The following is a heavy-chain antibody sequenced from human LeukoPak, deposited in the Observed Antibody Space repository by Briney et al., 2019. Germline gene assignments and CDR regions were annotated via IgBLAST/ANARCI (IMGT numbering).Heavy chain of an antibody. J-gene: IGHJ4*02. D-gene: IGHD1-26*01. CDR1: GFTLSDFY. CDR2: ISSSGSTI. CDR3: ARDNHVGATWTRVYYFDY. V-gene: IGHV3-11*04. Sequence: GGSLRLSCAASGFTLSDFYMSWIRQAPGKGLEWVSHISSSGSTIYYADSVKGRFTISRDNAKNSLSLQMNSLRAEDTAVYYCARDNHVGATWTRVYYFDYWGQGTLVTVSS.